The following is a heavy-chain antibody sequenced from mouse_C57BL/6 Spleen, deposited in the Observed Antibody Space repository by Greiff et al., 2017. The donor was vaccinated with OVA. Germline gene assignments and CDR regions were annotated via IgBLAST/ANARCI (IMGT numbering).Heavy chain of an antibody. CDR2: IDPSDSYT. V-gene: IGHV1-69*01. Sequence: VQLQQSGAELVMPGASVKLSCKASGYTFTSYWMHWVKQRPGQGLEWIGEIDPSDSYTNYNQKFKGKSTLTVDKSSSTAYMQRSSLTSEDSAVYYCARYYGQTGYFDYWGQGTTLTVSS. D-gene: IGHD1-1*02. CDR1: GYTFTSYW. J-gene: IGHJ2*01. CDR3: ARYYGQTGYFDY.